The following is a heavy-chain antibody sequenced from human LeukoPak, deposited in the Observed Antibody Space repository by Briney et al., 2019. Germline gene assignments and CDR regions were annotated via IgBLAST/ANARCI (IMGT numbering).Heavy chain of an antibody. J-gene: IGHJ4*02. CDR2: ISWNSGSI. CDR1: GFTFDDYA. V-gene: IGHV3-9*01. CDR3: AKDGSGGDYYFDY. Sequence: GGSLRLSCAASGFTFDDYAMHWVRQAPGKGLEWVSGISWNSGSIGYADSVKGRFTISRDNAKNSLYLQMNSLRAEDTALYYCAKDGSGGDYYFDYWGQGTLVTVSS. D-gene: IGHD1-26*01.